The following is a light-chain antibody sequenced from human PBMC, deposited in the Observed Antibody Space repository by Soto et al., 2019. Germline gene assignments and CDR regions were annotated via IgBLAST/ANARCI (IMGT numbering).Light chain of an antibody. Sequence: QSALTQPASVSVSPGQSITISCTGTSSDVGGYNYVSWYQQHPGKAPKLMISEVSNRPSGVSNRFSGSKSGNTASLTISGLQAEDEADYYCSSYTSSSTYVFGTGTKLTVL. J-gene: IGLJ1*01. CDR2: EVS. CDR1: SSDVGGYNY. CDR3: SSYTSSSTYV. V-gene: IGLV2-14*01.